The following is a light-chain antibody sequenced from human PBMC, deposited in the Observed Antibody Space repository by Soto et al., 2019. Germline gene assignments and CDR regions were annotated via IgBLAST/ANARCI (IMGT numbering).Light chain of an antibody. CDR1: HSVCSY. J-gene: IGKJ1*01. CDR2: DAS. CDR3: QQYGTSPGT. V-gene: IGKV3-11*01. Sequence: EIVLTQSPGTLSLSPAETATLSSTSSHSVCSYLAWYQQKPGQAPRPIIYDASNRATGIPARFSGSGSGTDFTLTISSLEPEEFAVYYCQQYGTSPGTFGQGTKV.